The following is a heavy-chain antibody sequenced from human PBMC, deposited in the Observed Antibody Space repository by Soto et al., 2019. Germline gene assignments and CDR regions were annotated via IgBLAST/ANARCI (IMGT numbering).Heavy chain of an antibody. V-gene: IGHV1-18*01. D-gene: IGHD3-16*02. Sequence: QVQLVQSGAEVKKPGASVKVSCKASGYTFTSYGISWVRQAPGQGLEWMGWISGYNGNTNYAQKLQGRVTMTTDRSTSTAYMELRSLRSDDTAVYYCARTSYVRGSYRSDDAFDIWGQGTMVTVSS. J-gene: IGHJ3*02. CDR1: GYTFTSYG. CDR2: ISGYNGNT. CDR3: ARTSYVRGSYRSDDAFDI.